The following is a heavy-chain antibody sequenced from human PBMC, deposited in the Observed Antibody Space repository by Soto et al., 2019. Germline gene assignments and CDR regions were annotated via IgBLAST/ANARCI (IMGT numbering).Heavy chain of an antibody. D-gene: IGHD2-15*01. V-gene: IGHV1-69*02. CDR2: IIPILGIA. CDR1: GGTFSSYT. CDR3: ATEGSCSGGSCYFWFDP. J-gene: IGHJ5*02. Sequence: ASVKVSCKASGGTFSSYTISWVRQAPGQGLERMGRIIPILGIANYAQKFQGRVTITADKSTSTAYMELSSLRSEDTAVYYCATEGSCSGGSCYFWFDPWGQGTLVTVSS.